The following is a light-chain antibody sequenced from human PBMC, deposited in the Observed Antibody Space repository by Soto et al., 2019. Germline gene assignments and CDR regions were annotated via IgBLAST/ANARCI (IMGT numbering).Light chain of an antibody. V-gene: IGKV3-20*01. Sequence: EIVLTQSPGTLSLSPGERATLSCRASQSDSSSHLAWYQQKPGQAPRLLIYGASSRATGIPDRFSGSGSGTDFSLTISRLEPEDFAVYYCQQFCTSSLYTFGQGSKLEIK. J-gene: IGKJ2*01. CDR3: QQFCTSSLYT. CDR2: GAS. CDR1: QSDSSSH.